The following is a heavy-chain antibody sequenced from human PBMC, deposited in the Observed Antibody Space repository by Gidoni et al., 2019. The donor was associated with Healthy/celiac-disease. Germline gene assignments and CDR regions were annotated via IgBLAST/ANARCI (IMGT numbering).Heavy chain of an antibody. CDR2: ISSSSSYI. Sequence: EVQLVESGGGLVKPGGSLRLSCAASGFTFSRYSMNWVRQVPGKGLGWVSSISSSSSYIYYADSVKGRFTISRDNAKNSLYLQMNSLRAEDTAVYYCARDGAPYCSGGSCYSLDYWGQGTLVTVSS. J-gene: IGHJ4*02. CDR1: GFTFSRYS. CDR3: ARDGAPYCSGGSCYSLDY. D-gene: IGHD2-15*01. V-gene: IGHV3-21*01.